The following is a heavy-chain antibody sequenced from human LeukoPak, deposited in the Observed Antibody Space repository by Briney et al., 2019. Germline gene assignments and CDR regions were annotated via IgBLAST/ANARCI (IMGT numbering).Heavy chain of an antibody. J-gene: IGHJ3*02. CDR3: AKPGDQDAFDI. Sequence: GGSLRLSCAASGFTVSSNYMSWVRQAPGKGLEWVSVISGSGGSTYYADSVKGRFTISRDNSKNTLYLQMNSLRAEDTAVYYCAKPGDQDAFDIWGQGTMVTVSS. CDR1: GFTVSSNY. D-gene: IGHD4-17*01. CDR2: ISGSGGST. V-gene: IGHV3-23*01.